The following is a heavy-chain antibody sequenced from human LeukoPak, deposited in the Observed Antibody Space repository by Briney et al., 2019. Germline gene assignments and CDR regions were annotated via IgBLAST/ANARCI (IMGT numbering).Heavy chain of an antibody. CDR3: ARASGDYYGSGRLIDY. CDR1: GFTFSSHD. D-gene: IGHD3-10*01. Sequence: HGGSLRLSCAASGFTFSSHDMHWVRQAPGKGLEWVAIISYDGGKKDYADSVKGRFTISRDNSKNTLYLQMNSLRAEDTAVYYCARASGDYYGSGRLIDYWGQGTLVTVSS. V-gene: IGHV3-30*03. J-gene: IGHJ4*02. CDR2: ISYDGGKK.